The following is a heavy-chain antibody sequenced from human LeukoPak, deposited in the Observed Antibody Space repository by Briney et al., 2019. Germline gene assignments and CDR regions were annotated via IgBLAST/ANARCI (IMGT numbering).Heavy chain of an antibody. J-gene: IGHJ5*02. CDR2: ISGSGGST. CDR3: AKGSRIAAAGNWFDP. Sequence: GGSLRLSCAASGFTFSSYGMSWVRQAPGKGLEWVSAISGSGGSTYYADSVKGRFTISRDNSKNTLYLQMNSRRAEDTAVYYCAKGSRIAAAGNWFDPWGQGTLVTVSS. CDR1: GFTFSSYG. V-gene: IGHV3-23*01. D-gene: IGHD6-13*01.